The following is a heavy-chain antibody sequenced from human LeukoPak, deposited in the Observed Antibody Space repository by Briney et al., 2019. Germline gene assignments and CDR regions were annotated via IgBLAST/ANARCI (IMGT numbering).Heavy chain of an antibody. J-gene: IGHJ3*02. CDR2: IYSGGRT. Sequence: PGGSLRLSCAASGFTVSSNYMTWVRQAPGKGLEWVSVIYSGGRTYYTDSVKGRFTISRDNSKDTLYLQMNSLRAEDTAVYYCAKVAMISGAFDIWGQGTMVTVSS. V-gene: IGHV3-66*01. CDR1: GFTVSSNY. CDR3: AKVAMISGAFDI. D-gene: IGHD2-2*01.